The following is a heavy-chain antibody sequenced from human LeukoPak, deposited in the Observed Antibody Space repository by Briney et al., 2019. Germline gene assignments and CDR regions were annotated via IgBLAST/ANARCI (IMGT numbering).Heavy chain of an antibody. V-gene: IGHV4-59*08. Sequence: PSETLSLTCTVSGGSISSYYWSWIRRPPGKGLEWIGYTYHSGSTNYNPSLKSRVTVSVDTSKNQFSLKLSSVTAADTAVYYCATYVSTGWFDPWGQGTLVTVSS. J-gene: IGHJ5*02. CDR2: TYHSGST. CDR3: ATYVSTGWFDP. CDR1: GGSISSYY. D-gene: IGHD5/OR15-5a*01.